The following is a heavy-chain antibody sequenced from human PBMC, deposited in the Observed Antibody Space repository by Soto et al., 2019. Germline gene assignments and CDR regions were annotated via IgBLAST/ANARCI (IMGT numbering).Heavy chain of an antibody. V-gene: IGHV1-2*02. D-gene: IGHD3-3*01. Sequence: AASVKVSCKSSGYTFTDYYMHWVRQAPGQGLQWMGWINPNSGGTNYAHNYQGRVTMTRDTSISTAYMELSRLRSDDTAVYYCARAVDRSLDLNWFDPWGQGTLVTVSS. CDR3: ARAVDRSLDLNWFDP. J-gene: IGHJ5*02. CDR1: GYTFTDYY. CDR2: INPNSGGT.